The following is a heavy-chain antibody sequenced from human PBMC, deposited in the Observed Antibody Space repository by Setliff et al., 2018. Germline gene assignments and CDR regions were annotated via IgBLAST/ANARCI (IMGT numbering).Heavy chain of an antibody. CDR3: ARDNGSWSGYSLDY. D-gene: IGHD3-3*01. CDR2: ISSSSTI. Sequence: SLRLSCAASGFTFSSYSMNWVRQAPGKGLEWVSYISSSSTIYYADSVKGRFTISRDNAKNSLYLQMNSLRAEDTAVYYCARDNGSWSGYSLDYWGQGTLVTVSS. CDR1: GFTFSSYS. V-gene: IGHV3-48*01. J-gene: IGHJ4*02.